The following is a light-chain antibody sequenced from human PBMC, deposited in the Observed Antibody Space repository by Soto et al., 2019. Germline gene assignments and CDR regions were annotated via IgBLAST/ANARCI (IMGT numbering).Light chain of an antibody. CDR1: SSNIGAGYH. Sequence: QSVLTQPPSVSGAPGQRVTISRTGSSSNIGAGYHVHWYQQLPGAAPKLLIFGDSNRPSGVPDRFPGSKSGTSASLAITGLQADDEADYYCQSSDSRLSGSDVFGTGTKVTVL. CDR3: QSSDSRLSGSDV. V-gene: IGLV1-40*01. J-gene: IGLJ1*01. CDR2: GDS.